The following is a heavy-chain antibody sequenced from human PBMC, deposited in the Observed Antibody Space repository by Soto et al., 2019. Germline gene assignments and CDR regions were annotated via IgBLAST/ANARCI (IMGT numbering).Heavy chain of an antibody. Sequence: EVQLLESGGGLVQPGGSLRLSCAASGFTFSSYAMSWVHQAPGKGLEWVSAISGSGGSTYYADSVKGRFTISRDNSKNTLYLQMNSLSAEDTAVYYCAKDWIVVVPTAMQYYFDYWGQGTLVTVSS. D-gene: IGHD2-2*01. V-gene: IGHV3-23*01. CDR3: AKDWIVVVPTAMQYYFDY. CDR1: GFTFSSYA. CDR2: ISGSGGST. J-gene: IGHJ4*02.